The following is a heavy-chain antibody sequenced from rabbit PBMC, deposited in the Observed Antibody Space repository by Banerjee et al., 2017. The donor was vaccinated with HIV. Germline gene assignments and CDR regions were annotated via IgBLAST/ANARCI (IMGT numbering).Heavy chain of an antibody. CDR2: IDPIFSRT. Sequence: QSLEESGGDLVQPGGSLTLSCKASGFDFNYYYMSWVRQAPGKGLEWIGYIDPIFSRTYYASWVNGRFTISSHNAQNTLYLQLNSLTAADTATYFCARDRGYWSNAWGSTLNLWGPGTLVTVS. CDR3: ARDRGYWSNAWGSTLNL. V-gene: IGHV1S7*01. D-gene: IGHD4-1*01. J-gene: IGHJ4*01. CDR1: GFDFNYYY.